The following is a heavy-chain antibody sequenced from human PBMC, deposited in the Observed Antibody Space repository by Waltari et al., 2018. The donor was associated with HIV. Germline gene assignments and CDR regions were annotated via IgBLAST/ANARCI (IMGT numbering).Heavy chain of an antibody. V-gene: IGHV3-9*01. CDR1: GFTFDDYA. D-gene: IGHD1-7*01. CDR2: ISWNSGGK. J-gene: IGHJ6*02. Sequence: EVQLVESGGGLVQPGRSLRLSCAASGFTFDDYAMHWVRQAPGKGLEWVSGISWNSGGKGYADSVKGRFTISRDNAKNSLYLQMNSLRAEDTALYYCAKDRGTGTTVYYYYGMDVWGQGTTVTVSS. CDR3: AKDRGTGTTVYYYYGMDV.